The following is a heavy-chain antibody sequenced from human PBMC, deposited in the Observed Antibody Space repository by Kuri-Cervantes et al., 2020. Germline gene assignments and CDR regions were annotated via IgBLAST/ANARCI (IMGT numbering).Heavy chain of an antibody. J-gene: IGHJ4*02. V-gene: IGHV1-58*01. CDR2: IVVGSGNT. CDR3: ARGGVKGSYSSSWFMDS. D-gene: IGHD6-13*01. Sequence: SVKVSCKASGFTFTSSAVQWVRQARGQRLEWIGWIVVGSGNTNYAQKFQERVTMTKNTSIGTAYMELSSLRSEDTAVYYCARGGVKGSYSSSWFMDSWGQGTLVTVSS. CDR1: GFTFTSSA.